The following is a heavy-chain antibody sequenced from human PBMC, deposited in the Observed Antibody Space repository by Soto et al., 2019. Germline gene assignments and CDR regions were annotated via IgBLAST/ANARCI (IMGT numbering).Heavy chain of an antibody. CDR3: ARGLSMTTVPPLNF. D-gene: IGHD4-17*01. CDR2: ISYDGSNK. J-gene: IGHJ4*02. Sequence: QVQLVESGGGVVQPGRSLRLYCAASGFTFSSYAMHWVRQAPGKGLEWVAVISYDGSNKYYADSVKGRFTISRDNSKNTLYLQMNSLRAEDTAVYYCARGLSMTTVPPLNFWGQGTLVTVSS. CDR1: GFTFSSYA. V-gene: IGHV3-30-3*01.